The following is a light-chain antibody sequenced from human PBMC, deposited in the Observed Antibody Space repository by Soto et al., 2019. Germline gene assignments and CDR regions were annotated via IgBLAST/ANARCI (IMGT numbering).Light chain of an antibody. J-gene: IGKJ1*01. CDR2: KAS. CDR3: QQYNSYST. Sequence: DIQMTQTTSTLSASVGDRVTITCRASQSISSWLAWYQQKPGKAPKLLIYKASTLKSGVPSRFSGSGSGTEFTLTISSLQPDDFATYYCQQYNSYSTFGQGTKVDIK. CDR1: QSISSW. V-gene: IGKV1-5*03.